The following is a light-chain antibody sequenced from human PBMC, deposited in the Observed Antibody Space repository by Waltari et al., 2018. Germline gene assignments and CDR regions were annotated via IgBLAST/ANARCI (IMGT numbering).Light chain of an antibody. CDR3: QHYVRLPAT. J-gene: IGKJ1*01. Sequence: EIVLTQSPGTLSLSPGERATLSCRASQSVGGTLAWYQQKPGQAPRLLMYGASIRAPGTPYRVSGTGSGTDFSLTISRLEPEDFAVYYCQHYVRLPATFGQGTKVEIK. V-gene: IGKV3-20*01. CDR1: QSVGGT. CDR2: GAS.